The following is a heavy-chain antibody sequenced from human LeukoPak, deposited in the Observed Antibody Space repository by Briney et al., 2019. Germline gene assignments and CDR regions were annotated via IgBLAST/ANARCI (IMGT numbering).Heavy chain of an antibody. CDR3: ARSFGYGVDAFDI. V-gene: IGHV3-23*01. CDR1: GFTFSIYA. CDR2: ISGSGGTT. J-gene: IGHJ3*02. Sequence: GSLRLSCAASGFTFSIYAMSWVRQAPGKGLEWVSAISGSGGTTYYADSVKGRFTISRDNSKNTLCLQMNSLRAEDTAVYYCARSFGYGVDAFDIWGQGTMVTVSS. D-gene: IGHD5-18*01.